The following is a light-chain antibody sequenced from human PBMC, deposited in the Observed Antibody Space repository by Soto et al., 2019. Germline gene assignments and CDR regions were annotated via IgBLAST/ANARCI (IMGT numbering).Light chain of an antibody. V-gene: IGKV1-5*01. CDR3: QQYNSYWT. Sequence: DIRMTQSPSTLSASVGGRATITCRASQGISGWLAWYQQKPGKAPKLLIYDASSLESGVPSRFSGSGSGTEFTLTISSLRPDDFATYYCQQYNSYWTFGQGTKV. CDR1: QGISGW. J-gene: IGKJ1*01. CDR2: DAS.